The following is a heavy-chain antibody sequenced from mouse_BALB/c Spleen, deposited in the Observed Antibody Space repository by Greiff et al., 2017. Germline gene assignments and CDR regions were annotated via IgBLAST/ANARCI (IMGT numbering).Heavy chain of an antibody. Sequence: ESGPGLVKPSQSLSLTCSVTGYSITSGYYWNWIRQFPGNKLEWMGYISYDGSNNYNPSLKNRISITRDTSKNQFFLKLNSVTTEDTATYCCARGYGSCAMDYWGQGTSVTVSS. CDR2: ISYDGSN. J-gene: IGHJ4*01. CDR3: ARGYGSCAMDY. V-gene: IGHV3-6*02. D-gene: IGHD2-2*01. CDR1: GYSITSGYY.